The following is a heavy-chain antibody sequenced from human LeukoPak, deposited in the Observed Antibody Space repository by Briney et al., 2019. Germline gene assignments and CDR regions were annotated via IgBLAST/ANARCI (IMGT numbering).Heavy chain of an antibody. CDR3: TRLAVATPGVDP. Sequence: PGGSLRLSCAASGFPFSSFEMYWVRQAPGKGLEWVSYISSSGTTTYYAHSVKGRFTISRDNAKNSLYLQMNSLRAEDTAAYYCTRLAVATPGVDPWGQGTLVIVSS. V-gene: IGHV3-48*03. D-gene: IGHD5-12*01. J-gene: IGHJ5*02. CDR1: GFPFSSFE. CDR2: ISSSGTTT.